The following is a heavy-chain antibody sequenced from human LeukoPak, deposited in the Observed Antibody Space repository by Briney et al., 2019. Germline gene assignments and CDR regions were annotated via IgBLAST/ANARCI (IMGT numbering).Heavy chain of an antibody. V-gene: IGHV3-23*01. Sequence: GGSLRLSCAASGFTFSRYSMSWVRQAPGKGLEWVSTFSGSGYSTYYADSVKGRFTISRDSSKNTLYLQMNSLRAEDTAVYYCAKGGSSSWDYFDYWGQGTLVTVSS. CDR1: GFTFSRYS. D-gene: IGHD6-19*01. CDR2: FSGSGYST. CDR3: AKGGSSSWDYFDY. J-gene: IGHJ4*02.